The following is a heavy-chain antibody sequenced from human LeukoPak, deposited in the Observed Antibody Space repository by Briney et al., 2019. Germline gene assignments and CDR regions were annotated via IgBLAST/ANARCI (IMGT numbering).Heavy chain of an antibody. CDR3: ARVQWLHPTYYFDY. V-gene: IGHV4-38-2*02. D-gene: IGHD5-12*01. CDR2: IYYSGST. CDR1: GYSISSGYY. Sequence: SETLSLTCTVSGYSISSGYYWGWIRQPPGKGLEWIGSIYYSGSTYYNPSLKSRVTISVDTSKNQFSLKLSSVTAADTAVYYCARVQWLHPTYYFDYWGQGTLVTVSS. J-gene: IGHJ4*02.